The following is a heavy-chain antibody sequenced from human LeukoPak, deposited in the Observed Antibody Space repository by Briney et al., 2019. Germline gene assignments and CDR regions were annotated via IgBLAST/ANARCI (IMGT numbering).Heavy chain of an antibody. Sequence: GGSLRLSCAVSGFTVSPYGTHWVRQAPGKGLEWVAHINKDGSEKYYVDSVKGRFTISRDNAKNSLYLQMNSLRVEDTAVYYCARDKVTYWGQGTLVTVSS. CDR3: ARDKVTY. J-gene: IGHJ4*02. CDR2: INKDGSEK. CDR1: GFTVSPYG. V-gene: IGHV3-7*01.